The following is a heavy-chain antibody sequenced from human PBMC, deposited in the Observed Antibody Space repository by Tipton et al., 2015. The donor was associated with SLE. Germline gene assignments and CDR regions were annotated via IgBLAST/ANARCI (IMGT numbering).Heavy chain of an antibody. CDR2: IYDSGTT. CDR3: ARARHGGAEYFEH. CDR1: GGSISSYF. D-gene: IGHD3-3*01. V-gene: IGHV4-59*01. Sequence: GLVKPSETLSLTCSVSGGSISSYFWSWIRQPPGKGLEWIGYIYDSGTTKYNPSLKGRVTISVDMSKNQFSLKLTFVTAADTAVYYCARARHGGAEYFEHWGQGTLVTVSS. J-gene: IGHJ1*01.